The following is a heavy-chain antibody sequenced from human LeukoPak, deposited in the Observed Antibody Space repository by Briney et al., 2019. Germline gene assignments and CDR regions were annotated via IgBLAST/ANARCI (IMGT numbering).Heavy chain of an antibody. CDR3: ARDNDGGFDP. J-gene: IGHJ5*02. CDR1: GGTFSSYA. CDR2: IIPILGIA. V-gene: IGHV1-69*04. Sequence: GASVKVSCKASGGTFSSYAISWVRQAPGQGLEWMGRIIPILGIANYAQKLQGRVTMTTDTSTSTAYMELRSLRSDDTAVYYCARDNDGGFDPWGQGILVTVSS. D-gene: IGHD1-1*01.